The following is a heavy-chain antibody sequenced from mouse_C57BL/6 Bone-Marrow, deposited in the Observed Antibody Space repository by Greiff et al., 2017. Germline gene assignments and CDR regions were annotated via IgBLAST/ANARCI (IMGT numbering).Heavy chain of an antibody. V-gene: IGHV3-6*01. J-gene: IGHJ4*01. Sequence: EVQLQESGPGLVKPSQSLSLTCSVTGYSITSGYYWNWIRQFPGNKLEWMGYLSYDGSNNYNPSLKNRISLTRDTSKNQFFLKLNSVTTEDTATYSCARDGGLRLYYARDYWGQGTSVTVSS. D-gene: IGHD2-4*01. CDR2: LSYDGSN. CDR3: ARDGGLRLYYARDY. CDR1: GYSITSGYY.